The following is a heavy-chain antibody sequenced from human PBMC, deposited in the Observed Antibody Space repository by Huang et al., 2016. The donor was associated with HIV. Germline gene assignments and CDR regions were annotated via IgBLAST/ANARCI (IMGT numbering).Heavy chain of an antibody. V-gene: IGHV4-34*02. Sequence: QVHLQQWGAGLLKSAETLSLTCAVYGGSLSGYYWSWLRQTPGKGLEWIGEINHIVSPNYKPSLKSRVSISMDGSKKQFSLKLRSISDADTAVYFCARDATKNPRGWFDPWGQGTLVTVSS. J-gene: IGHJ5*02. D-gene: IGHD3-10*01. CDR2: INHIVSP. CDR3: ARDATKNPRGWFDP. CDR1: GGSLSGYY.